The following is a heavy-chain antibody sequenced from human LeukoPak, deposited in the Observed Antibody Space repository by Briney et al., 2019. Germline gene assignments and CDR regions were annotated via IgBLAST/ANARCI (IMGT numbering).Heavy chain of an antibody. Sequence: GGSLRLSCGASGSTFSSFSMNWVRQAPGKGLEWVSSITPTSSYIYYADSVRGRFTISRDNAKNSLFLQMDSLSAEDTAVYYCVRLRRSSATGGYYYYYDYWGQGILVTVSS. D-gene: IGHD3-22*01. V-gene: IGHV3-21*01. CDR2: ITPTSSYI. J-gene: IGHJ4*02. CDR1: GSTFSSFS. CDR3: VRLRRSSATGGYYYYYDY.